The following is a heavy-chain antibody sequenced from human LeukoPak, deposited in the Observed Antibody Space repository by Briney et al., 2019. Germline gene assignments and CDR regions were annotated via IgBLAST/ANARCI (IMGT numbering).Heavy chain of an antibody. D-gene: IGHD1-26*01. J-gene: IGHJ6*02. V-gene: IGHV4-59*01. Sequence: SEALSLTCTVSGGSISGNHWSWVRRPPGKGLEWIGYIYYSGSTNYNPSLKSRVTISVDTSKNQFSLKLRSVTAADTAVYYCARDQRTVGYYGMDVWGRGTTVTVSS. CDR2: IYYSGST. CDR1: GGSISGNH. CDR3: ARDQRTVGYYGMDV.